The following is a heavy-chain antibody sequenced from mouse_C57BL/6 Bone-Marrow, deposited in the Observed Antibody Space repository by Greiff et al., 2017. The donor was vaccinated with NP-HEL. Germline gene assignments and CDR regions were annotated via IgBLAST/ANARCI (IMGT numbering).Heavy chain of an antibody. J-gene: IGHJ3*01. D-gene: IGHD2-5*01. CDR2: INPYNGGT. CDR3: ARKGYSNYGAWFAY. V-gene: IGHV1-19*01. Sequence: VQLQQSGPVLVKPGASVKMSFKASGYTFTDYYMNWVKQSHGKSLEWIGVINPYNGGTSYNQKFKGKATLTVDKSSSTAYMELNSLTSEDSAVYYCARKGYSNYGAWFAYWGQGTLVTVSA. CDR1: GYTFTDYY.